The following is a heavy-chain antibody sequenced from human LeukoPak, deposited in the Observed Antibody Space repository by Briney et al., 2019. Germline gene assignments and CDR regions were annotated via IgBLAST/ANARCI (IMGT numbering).Heavy chain of an antibody. CDR1: GFTFSSYA. J-gene: IGHJ4*02. Sequence: PGRSLRLSRAASGFTFSSYAMHWVRQAPGKGLEWVAVISYDGSNKYYADSVKGRFTISRDNSKNTLYLQMNSLRAEDTAVYYCAREEVGATSFDYWGQGTLVTVTS. D-gene: IGHD1-26*01. CDR3: AREEVGATSFDY. V-gene: IGHV3-30*04. CDR2: ISYDGSNK.